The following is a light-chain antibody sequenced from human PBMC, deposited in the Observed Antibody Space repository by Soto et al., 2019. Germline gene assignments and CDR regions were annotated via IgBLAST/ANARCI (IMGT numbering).Light chain of an antibody. CDR3: QQANSFPWT. V-gene: IGKV1-12*02. Sequence: DIQMTHSPSSVYAAVGDRVTIPCRASQDISSGVVWYQQKPGKAPKLLIYAATSLQSGVTSRFSGSGSGTEFTLTISSLQPEDFAAYYCQQANSFPWTFGQGTKVEIK. CDR1: QDISSG. J-gene: IGKJ1*01. CDR2: AAT.